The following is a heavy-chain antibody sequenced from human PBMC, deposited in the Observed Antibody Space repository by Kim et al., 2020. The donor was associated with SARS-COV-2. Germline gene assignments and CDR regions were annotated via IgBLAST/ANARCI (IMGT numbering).Heavy chain of an antibody. CDR1: GFTFSSYA. V-gene: IGHV3-23*01. D-gene: IGHD3-3*01. CDR2: ISGSGGST. J-gene: IGHJ4*02. CDR3: ANQVFRPTGEAY. Sequence: GGSLRLSCAASGFTFSSYAMSWVRQAPGKGLEWVSAISGSGGSTYYADSVKGQFTISRDNSKNTLYLQMNSLRAEDTAVYYCANQVFRPTGEAYWGQGTLVTVSS.